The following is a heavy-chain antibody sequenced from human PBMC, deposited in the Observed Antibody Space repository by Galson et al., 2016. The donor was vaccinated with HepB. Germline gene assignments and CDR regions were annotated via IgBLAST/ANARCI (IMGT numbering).Heavy chain of an antibody. CDR3: ARNGAFAI. CDR1: GGSISSYY. Sequence: LSLTCTVSGGSISSYYWSWIRQPPGKGLEWIGYVSYSGSTNYNPSLKSRVTISVGTSKNQFSLRLSSVTAADTAVYYCARNGAFAIWGQGTMVTVSS. CDR2: VSYSGST. V-gene: IGHV4-59*01. J-gene: IGHJ3*02.